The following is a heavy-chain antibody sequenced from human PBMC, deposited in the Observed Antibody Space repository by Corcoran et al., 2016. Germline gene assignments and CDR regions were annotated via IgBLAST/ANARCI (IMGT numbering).Heavy chain of an antibody. D-gene: IGHD2-15*01. CDR2: ISGSGGST. CDR3: VRGDIVGVVAADI. CDR1: GFTFSSYA. J-gene: IGHJ3*02. V-gene: IGHV3-23*01. Sequence: EVQLLESGGGLVQPGGSLRLSCAASGFTFSSYAMSWVRQAPGKGLEWVSAISGSGGSTYYADSVKGRFTISRDNSKNTLYLQMNSLKAEDTAVYYCVRGDIVGVVAADIWGQGTMVTVSS.